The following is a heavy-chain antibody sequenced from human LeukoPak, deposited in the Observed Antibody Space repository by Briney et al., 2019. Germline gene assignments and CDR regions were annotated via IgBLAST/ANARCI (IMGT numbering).Heavy chain of an antibody. Sequence: SETLSLTCTVSGGSISSYYWSWIRQPPGKGLEWIGYIYYSGSTNYNPSLKSRVTISVDTSKNQFSLKLSSVTAADTAVYYCARLPLGYCSSTSCYAAENWFDPWGQRTLVTFSS. D-gene: IGHD2-2*01. V-gene: IGHV4-59*08. J-gene: IGHJ5*02. CDR3: ARLPLGYCSSTSCYAAENWFDP. CDR2: IYYSGST. CDR1: GGSISSYY.